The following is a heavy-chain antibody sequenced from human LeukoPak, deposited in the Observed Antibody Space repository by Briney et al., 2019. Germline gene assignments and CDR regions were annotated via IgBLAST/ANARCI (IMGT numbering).Heavy chain of an antibody. Sequence: GGSLRLSCAVSGFTFSSHWMSWVRQAPGKGLEWVANIKQDGSETYYVDSVKGRFTISRDNAKNSLFLHMNSLRAEDTAVYYCARDGEMPTIYFDYWGQGALVTVYS. V-gene: IGHV3-7*01. J-gene: IGHJ4*02. CDR3: ARDGEMPTIYFDY. D-gene: IGHD5-24*01. CDR2: IKQDGSET. CDR1: GFTFSSHW.